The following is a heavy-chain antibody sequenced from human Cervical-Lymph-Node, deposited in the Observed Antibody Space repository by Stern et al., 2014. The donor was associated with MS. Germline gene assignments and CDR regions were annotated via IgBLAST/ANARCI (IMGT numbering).Heavy chain of an antibody. D-gene: IGHD3-16*01. CDR1: GAPVNSGGYY. Sequence: QLQLQESGPGLVQPSQTLSLSCTVSGAPVNSGGYYWTWIRQVPGKGLEGIGYIHHRGATFSHPPLKSRVTISVDTSENQVSLMLSSVTAADTAVYYCAAIGPLMEGAAFDIWGQGTLVTVSS. CDR2: IHHRGAT. J-gene: IGHJ3*02. CDR3: AAIGPLMEGAAFDI. V-gene: IGHV4-31*03.